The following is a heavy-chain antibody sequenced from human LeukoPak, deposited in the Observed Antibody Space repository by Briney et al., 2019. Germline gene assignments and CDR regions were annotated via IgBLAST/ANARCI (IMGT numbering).Heavy chain of an antibody. J-gene: IGHJ4*02. CDR3: ARDTFDYDILTGLFDY. Sequence: SVKVSCKASGGTFSSYAISWVRQAPGQGLEWMGGIIPIFGTANYAQKFQGRVTITADESTSTAYMELSSLRSEDTAVYYCARDTFDYDILTGLFDYWGQGALVTVSS. D-gene: IGHD3-9*01. CDR1: GGTFSSYA. CDR2: IIPIFGTA. V-gene: IGHV1-69*13.